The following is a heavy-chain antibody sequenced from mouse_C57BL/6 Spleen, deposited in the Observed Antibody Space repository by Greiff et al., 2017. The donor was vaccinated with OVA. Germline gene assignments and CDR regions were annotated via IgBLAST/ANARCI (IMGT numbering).Heavy chain of an antibody. V-gene: IGHV1-55*01. Sequence: QVQLQQPGAELVKPGASVKMSCKASGYTFTSYWITWVKQRPGQGLEWIGDIYPGSGSTNYNEKFKSKATLTVDTSSSTAYMQLSSLTSEDSAVYYCARFPKGYYYAMDYWGQGTSVTVSS. D-gene: IGHD1-3*01. CDR2: IYPGSGST. J-gene: IGHJ4*01. CDR3: ARFPKGYYYAMDY. CDR1: GYTFTSYW.